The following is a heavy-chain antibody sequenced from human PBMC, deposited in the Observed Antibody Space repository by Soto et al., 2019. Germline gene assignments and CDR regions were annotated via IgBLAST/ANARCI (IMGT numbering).Heavy chain of an antibody. J-gene: IGHJ4*02. V-gene: IGHV4-59*01. CDR1: GDSMSSYY. CDR2: IYYSGST. CDR3: ARAKSNYQTFDH. D-gene: IGHD4-4*01. Sequence: QVQLQESGPGLVKPSETLSLTCTVSGDSMSSYYWSWIRQPPGKGLEWIGYIYYSGSTTYNPSLRSRVTMSVDTSKNQFSLRLSYVTAADTAVYYCARAKSNYQTFDHWGQGSQVTVSS.